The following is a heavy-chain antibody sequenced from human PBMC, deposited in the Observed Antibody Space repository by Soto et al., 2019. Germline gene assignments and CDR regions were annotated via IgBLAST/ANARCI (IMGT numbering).Heavy chain of an antibody. J-gene: IGHJ6*03. CDR1: GFTVSSYG. Sequence: QMQLVESGGGVVQRGRSLRLSCAASGFTVSSYGMHWVRQAPGKGLEWVAVIWYDGSNKYYADSVKGRFTISRDNSKNTLYLQMNSLRAEDTAVYYCARAGGQLGQYYMDVWGKGTTVTVSS. V-gene: IGHV3-33*01. CDR3: ARAGGQLGQYYMDV. CDR2: IWYDGSNK. D-gene: IGHD6-6*01.